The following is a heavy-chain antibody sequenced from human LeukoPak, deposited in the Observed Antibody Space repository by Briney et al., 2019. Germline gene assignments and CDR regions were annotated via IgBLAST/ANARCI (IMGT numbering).Heavy chain of an antibody. V-gene: IGHV1-46*01. CDR3: AREIRSLRHFDY. CDR2: INPVGGGA. J-gene: IGHJ4*02. Sequence: ASVKVSCKASGYTFTGYYIHWVRQAPGQGLEWMGIINPVGGGATYAHKFQGRVTMTRDTSTSTVYMELSSLRSEDTAVYYCAREIRSLRHFDYWGQGPWSPSPQ. CDR1: GYTFTGYY. D-gene: IGHD3-10*01.